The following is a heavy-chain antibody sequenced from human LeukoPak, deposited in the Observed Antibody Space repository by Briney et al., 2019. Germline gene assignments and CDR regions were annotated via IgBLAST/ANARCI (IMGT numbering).Heavy chain of an antibody. CDR3: ATALLWFGEFRFDY. CDR1: GYTLTELS. Sequence: ASVKVSCKVSGYTLTELSMHWVRQAPGKGLEWMGGFDPEDGETIYAQKFQGRVTMTEDTSTDTAYMELSSLRSEDTAVYYCATALLWFGEFRFDYWGQGTLVTVSS. J-gene: IGHJ4*02. D-gene: IGHD3-10*01. CDR2: FDPEDGET. V-gene: IGHV1-24*01.